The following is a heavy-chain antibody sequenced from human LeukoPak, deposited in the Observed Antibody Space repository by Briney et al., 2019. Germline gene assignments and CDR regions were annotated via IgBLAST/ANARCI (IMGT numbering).Heavy chain of an antibody. CDR1: GFTFSSYS. D-gene: IGHD1-26*01. CDR2: ISSSSSSI. CDR3: ARASGSYDFDY. V-gene: IGHV3-48*02. Sequence: PGGSLRLSCAASGFTFSSYSMNWVRQAPGKGLEWVSYISSSSSSIYYADSVKGRFTISRDNAKNSLYLQMNSLRDADTAVYYCARASGSYDFDYWGQGTLVTASS. J-gene: IGHJ4*02.